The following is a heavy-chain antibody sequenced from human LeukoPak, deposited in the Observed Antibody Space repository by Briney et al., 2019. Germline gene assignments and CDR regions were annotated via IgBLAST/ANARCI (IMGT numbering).Heavy chain of an antibody. CDR1: GFTFTSYA. V-gene: IGHV3-23*01. CDR2: INNSGGST. J-gene: IGHJ1*01. D-gene: IGHD1-26*01. CDR3: AKPPGGGSYWGQSIKSECFQD. Sequence: GGSLRLSCAASGFTFTSYAMSWVRQAPGKGLQWVSTINNSGGSTYYADSVKGRFTISRDNSKNTLYLQMNSLTAEDTAVYYCAKPPGGGSYWGQSIKSECFQDWGQGTLVTVSS.